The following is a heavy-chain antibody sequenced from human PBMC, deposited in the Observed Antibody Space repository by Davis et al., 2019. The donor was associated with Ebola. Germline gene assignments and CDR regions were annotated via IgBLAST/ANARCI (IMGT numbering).Heavy chain of an antibody. CDR3: ASRPADTFYYGVLDY. D-gene: IGHD3-3*01. J-gene: IGHJ4*02. V-gene: IGHV3-7*03. Sequence: GESLKISCAASGFIFSSHWMTWVRQSPGKGLEWVANIKQAGSEKYYVDSVKGRFTISRDNAKNSLYLQMNSLRGEDTAVYYCASRPADTFYYGVLDYWGQGALVTVSS. CDR1: GFIFSSHW. CDR2: IKQAGSEK.